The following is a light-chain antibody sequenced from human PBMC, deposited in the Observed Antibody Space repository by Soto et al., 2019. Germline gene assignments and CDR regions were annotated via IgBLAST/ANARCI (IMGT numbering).Light chain of an antibody. CDR3: QQYNNWPRT. J-gene: IGKJ1*01. Sequence: EILMTQSPATLXLXXVXXXXXXXXSSQSVSSNLAWYQQKPGQAPRLLIYGASTRATGIPARFSGSGSGTEFTLTISSLQSEDFAVYYCQQYNNWPRTFGQGTKVDIK. CDR2: GAS. CDR1: QSVSSN. V-gene: IGKV3-15*01.